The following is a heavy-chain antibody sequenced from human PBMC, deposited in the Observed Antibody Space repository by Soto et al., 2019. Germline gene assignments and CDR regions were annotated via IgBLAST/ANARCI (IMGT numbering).Heavy chain of an antibody. CDR1: RITFTWHA. Sequence: ASAKVCCKAFRITFTWHARQLVRQAPGQRLEWMGWINAGNGNTNYAQKLQGRVTMTTDTSTSTAYMELRSLRSDDTAVYYCAREGGSGWYSDYWGQGTLVTVSS. CDR3: AREGGSGWYSDY. J-gene: IGHJ4*02. V-gene: IGHV1-18*01. CDR2: INAGNGNT. D-gene: IGHD6-19*01.